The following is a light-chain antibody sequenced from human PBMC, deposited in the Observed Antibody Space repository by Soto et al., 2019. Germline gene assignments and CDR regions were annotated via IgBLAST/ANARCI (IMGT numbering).Light chain of an antibody. J-gene: IGLJ2*01. V-gene: IGLV2-23*01. CDR1: SSDVGSYNL. CDR2: EGS. Sequence: QSALTQPASVSGSPGQSITISCTGSSSDVGSYNLVSWYQQLPGEAPKLMIYEGSKRPSGVSNRFSGSKSGNTASLTNSGLQAEDEADYYCCSFERSITLVFGGGTKPIVL. CDR3: CSFERSITLV.